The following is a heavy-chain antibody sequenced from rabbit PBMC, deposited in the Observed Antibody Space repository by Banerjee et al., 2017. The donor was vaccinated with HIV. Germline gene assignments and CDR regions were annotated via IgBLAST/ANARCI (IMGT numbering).Heavy chain of an antibody. J-gene: IGHJ4*01. CDR1: GFSFNSGYY. Sequence: QSLEESGGDLVKPVASLTLTCTASGFSFNSGYYMSWVRQAPGKGLEWIACIYAGSSDSTYYASWARGRFTISRSTSLNTVDLKMTSLTAADTATYFCARRNSGASYYLWGQGTLVTVS. V-gene: IGHV1S40*01. CDR2: IYAGSSDST. CDR3: ARRNSGASYYL. D-gene: IGHD1-1*01.